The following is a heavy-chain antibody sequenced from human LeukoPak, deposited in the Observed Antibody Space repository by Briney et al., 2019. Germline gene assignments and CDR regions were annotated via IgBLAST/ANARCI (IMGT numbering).Heavy chain of an antibody. D-gene: IGHD6-13*01. V-gene: IGHV3-23*01. CDR3: AKDRYSIWYLTIDH. J-gene: IGHJ4*02. CDR1: GFTFSSYA. CDR2: ISGSGGST. Sequence: GGSLRLSCAASGFTFSSYAMSWVRQAPGKGLEWVSTISGSGGSTYYADSVKGRFTISRDNSKNTLYLQMNSLRAEDTAVYCAKDRYSIWYLTIDHWGQGTLVTVSS.